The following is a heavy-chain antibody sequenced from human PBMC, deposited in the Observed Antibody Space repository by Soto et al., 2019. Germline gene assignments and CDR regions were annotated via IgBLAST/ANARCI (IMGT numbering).Heavy chain of an antibody. V-gene: IGHV1-69*06. Sequence: QVQLVQSGAEVRTPGSSVKVSCKPYGGSFSNFGVSWVRQAPGQGLEWMGGIIPNFGAANYGQKFQGRVSITADNVPNAVYMAFSGLRLEEPAVYYCPEGWLSTSISNSVVYKYAVAVWGQGDTVTVSS. CDR1: GGSFSNFG. CDR3: PEGWLSTSISNSVVYKYAVAV. D-gene: IGHD2-2*01. CDR2: IIPNFGAA. J-gene: IGHJ6*02.